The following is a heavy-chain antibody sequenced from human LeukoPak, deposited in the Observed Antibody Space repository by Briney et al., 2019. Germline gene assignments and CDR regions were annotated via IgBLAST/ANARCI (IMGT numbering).Heavy chain of an antibody. J-gene: IGHJ5*02. CDR1: GFTFSSYW. CDR3: ARLYTSSWYGGNWFDP. D-gene: IGHD6-13*01. Sequence: GGSPRLSCAASGFTFSSYWMSWVRQAPGKGLEWVANIKEDGSEKYYVDSVKGRFTISRDNAKNSLYLQMNSLRAEDTAVYYCARLYTSSWYGGNWFDPWGQGTLVTVSS. V-gene: IGHV3-7*01. CDR2: IKEDGSEK.